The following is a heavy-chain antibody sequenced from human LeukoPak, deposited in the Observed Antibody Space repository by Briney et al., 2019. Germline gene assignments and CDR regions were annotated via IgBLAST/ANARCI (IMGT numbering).Heavy chain of an antibody. V-gene: IGHV1-69*13. Sequence: ASVKVSCKASGGTFSSYAISWVRQAPGQGLEWMGGIIPIFGTANYAQKFQGRVTITADESTSTAYMELSSLRSEDTAVYYCARDRRAAAGYRSFDYWGQGTLVTVSS. CDR2: IIPIFGTA. D-gene: IGHD6-13*01. CDR1: GGTFSSYA. J-gene: IGHJ4*02. CDR3: ARDRRAAAGYRSFDY.